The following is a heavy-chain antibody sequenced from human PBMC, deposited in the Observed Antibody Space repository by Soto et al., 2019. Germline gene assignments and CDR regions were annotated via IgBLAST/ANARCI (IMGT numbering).Heavy chain of an antibody. J-gene: IGHJ6*02. V-gene: IGHV3-23*01. CDR2: FIVIFCST. CDR3: AKWSDDFWSGYYAPMDV. D-gene: IGHD3-3*01. Sequence: GGSLRLSCAASGFTFSSYAMSWVRQAPGKGLEWVSVFIVIFCSTYYAYSLKGRFTFSRDISKTTFYLKMNSLRAEDTAFFYCAKWSDDFWSGYYAPMDVWGQGTTVTVSS. CDR1: GFTFSSYA.